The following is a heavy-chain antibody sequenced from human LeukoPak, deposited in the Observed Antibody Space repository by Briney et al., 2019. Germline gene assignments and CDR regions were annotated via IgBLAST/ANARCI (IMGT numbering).Heavy chain of an antibody. CDR2: ISSSSSYI. Sequence: GGSLRLSCAASGFTFSSYGMNWVRQAPGKGLEWVSSISSSSSYIYYADSVKGRFTISRDNAKNSLYLQMNSLRAEDTAVYYCAELGITMIGGVWGKGTTVTISS. J-gene: IGHJ6*04. D-gene: IGHD3-10*02. V-gene: IGHV3-21*01. CDR3: AELGITMIGGV. CDR1: GFTFSSYG.